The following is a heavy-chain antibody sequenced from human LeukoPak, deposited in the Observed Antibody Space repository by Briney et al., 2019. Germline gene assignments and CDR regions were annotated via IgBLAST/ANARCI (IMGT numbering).Heavy chain of an antibody. CDR1: GFTFSNYW. V-gene: IGHV3-30-3*01. J-gene: IGHJ6*02. CDR3: ARDGIASRYYFYDMDV. CDR2: ISYDGSNK. Sequence: PGGSLRLSCEASGFTFSNYWMHWVRQAPGKGLEWVAVISYDGSNKYYADTVKGRFTISRDNSKNTLYLQMNSLRAEDTAVYYCARDGIASRYYFYDMDVWGQGTTVTVSS. D-gene: IGHD3-3*02.